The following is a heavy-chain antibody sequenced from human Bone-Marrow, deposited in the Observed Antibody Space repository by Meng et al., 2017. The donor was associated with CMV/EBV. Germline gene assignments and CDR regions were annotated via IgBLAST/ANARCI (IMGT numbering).Heavy chain of an antibody. CDR2: INAGNGNT. Sequence: QVQLVQSGAEVKKPGASVKVSCKTSGYSFTGYAIHWVRQAPGQRLEWMGWINAGNGNTKYSQKFQGRVTISGDTSARTAYMELSSLRSEDTAIYYCARNHDSDFPLFDSWGQGTLVTVSS. D-gene: IGHD4-11*01. CDR1: GYSFTGYA. V-gene: IGHV1-3*01. CDR3: ARNHDSDFPLFDS. J-gene: IGHJ4*02.